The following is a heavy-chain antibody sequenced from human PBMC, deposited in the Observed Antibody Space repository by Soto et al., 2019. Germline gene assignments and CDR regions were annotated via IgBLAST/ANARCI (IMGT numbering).Heavy chain of an antibody. J-gene: IGHJ4*02. CDR3: ARLYCSSVSCYKDY. V-gene: IGHV4-38-2*01. D-gene: IGHD2-2*01. Sequence: ASETLSLTCGVSGFPVSYGYYWGWIRQPPGKGLEWLGSIYQSGKTYYNPSLKSRLTLSMDTSKNEFSVRLRSVTAADTAVYFCARLYCSSVSCYKDYWGPGVQVTVSS. CDR2: IYQSGKT. CDR1: GFPVSYGYY.